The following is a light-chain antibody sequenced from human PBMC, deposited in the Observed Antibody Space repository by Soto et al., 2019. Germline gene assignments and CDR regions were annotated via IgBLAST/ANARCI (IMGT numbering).Light chain of an antibody. CDR3: KQYNSYSPT. J-gene: IGKJ2*01. V-gene: IGKV1-5*03. CDR2: KAS. CDR1: QSISRW. Sequence: DIRMTQSPSTLSASVGDRLTITCRASQSISRWVAWYQQKPGKATELLIYKASSLESGVPSRFSGSGYGTEFTLTISSLQSDEFGTYYGKQYNSYSPTCGQGTKLEIK.